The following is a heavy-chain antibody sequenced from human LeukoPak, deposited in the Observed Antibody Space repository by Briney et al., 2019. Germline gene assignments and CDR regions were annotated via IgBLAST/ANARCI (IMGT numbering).Heavy chain of an antibody. CDR3: TTDWPTSPKLGMGFDY. V-gene: IGHV3-15*01. CDR1: GFTFRNAW. D-gene: IGHD7-27*01. J-gene: IGHJ4*02. CDR2: IKSTTDGGTT. Sequence: PGGSLRLSCADSGFTFRNAWMSWVRQAPGKGLERVGRIKSTTDGGTTDYAAPVKGRFTISRDDSKNTLYLQMNSLKTEDTAVYYCTTDWPTSPKLGMGFDYWGQGTLVTVSS.